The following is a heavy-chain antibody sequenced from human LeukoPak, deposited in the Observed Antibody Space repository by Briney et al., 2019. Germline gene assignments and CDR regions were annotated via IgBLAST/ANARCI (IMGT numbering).Heavy chain of an antibody. CDR3: ARVRDDSSGYYYYYMDV. V-gene: IGHV4-39*07. J-gene: IGHJ6*03. CDR1: GGSISSSSYY. CDR2: IYYSGST. Sequence: SETLSLTCTVSGGSISSSSYYWGWIRQPPGKGLEWIGSIYYSGSTYYNPSLKSRVTISVDTSKNQFSLKLSSVTAADTAVYYCARVRDDSSGYYYYYMDVWGKGTTVTVSS. D-gene: IGHD3-22*01.